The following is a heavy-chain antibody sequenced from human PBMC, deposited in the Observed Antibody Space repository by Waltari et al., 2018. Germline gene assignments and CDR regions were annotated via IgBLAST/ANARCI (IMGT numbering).Heavy chain of an antibody. CDR1: GYTLTELS. V-gene: IGHV1-24*01. J-gene: IGHJ3*02. CDR2: FDPEDGET. Sequence: QVQLVQSGAEVKKPGASVTVSCKVSGYTLTELSMHWVRQAPGKGLEWMGGFDPEDGETIYAQKFQGIGTMTEDTSTDTAYMELSSLRSEDTAVYYCATSGSYRTGDAFDIWGQGTMVTVSS. CDR3: ATSGSYRTGDAFDI. D-gene: IGHD1-26*01.